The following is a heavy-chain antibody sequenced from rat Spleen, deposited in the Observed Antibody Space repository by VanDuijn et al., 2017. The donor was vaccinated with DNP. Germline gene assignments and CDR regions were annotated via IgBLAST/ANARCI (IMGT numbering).Heavy chain of an antibody. CDR1: GFTFNNYW. D-gene: IGHD1-10*01. CDR2: ITTSGDST. V-gene: IGHV5-31*01. CDR3: VTPAGDC. Sequence: EVQLVESGGDLVQPGRSLKVSCVVSGFTFNNYWMTWIRQVPGKGLEWVESITTSGDSTSSPDSVKGRFTISRDNAKNTLYLQMNSLRSEDTATYYCVTPAGDCWGQGVMVTVSS. J-gene: IGHJ2*01.